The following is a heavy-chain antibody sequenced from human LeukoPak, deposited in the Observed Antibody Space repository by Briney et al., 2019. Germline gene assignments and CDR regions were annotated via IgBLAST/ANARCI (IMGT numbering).Heavy chain of an antibody. Sequence: GGSLRLSCAASGLIVSQNYMSWVRQAPGRGLEWVSLIYSDGSTHYADSVKGRFTMSRDSSKNTVYLEINSLRPEDTAMYFCVRDRAGAKDWVEFDPWGQGTLVTVSS. CDR2: IYSDGST. J-gene: IGHJ5*02. V-gene: IGHV3-66*02. CDR1: GLIVSQNY. D-gene: IGHD3/OR15-3a*01. CDR3: VRDRAGAKDWVEFDP.